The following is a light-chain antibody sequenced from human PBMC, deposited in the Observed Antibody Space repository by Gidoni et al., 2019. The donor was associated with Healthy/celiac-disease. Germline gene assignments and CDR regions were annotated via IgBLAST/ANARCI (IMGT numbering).Light chain of an antibody. CDR2: DAA. Sequence: DIVLTLSPATLALSAGARATLPCMSSQSVSSYLAWLQQKPGQAPRHLIYDAANMASCVPAKFSSSGSWTDFTLTISSLEPEDFAVYYCQQRSKWPPLTFGGGTKVEIK. CDR1: QSVSSY. V-gene: IGKV3-11*01. CDR3: QQRSKWPPLT. J-gene: IGKJ4*01.